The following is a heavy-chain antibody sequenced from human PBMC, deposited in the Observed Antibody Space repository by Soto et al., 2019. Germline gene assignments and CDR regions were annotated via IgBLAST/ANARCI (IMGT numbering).Heavy chain of an antibody. CDR3: VRVPGSASWYETDS. Sequence: SETLSLTCAVSGYSISSGYYWGWIRQPPGKGLEWLGTTYYGASSYYNPSLRSRITILLDASTNQLSLKLSSVTAADTAVYFCVRVPGSASWYETDSWGQGIMGTVS. V-gene: IGHV4-38-2*01. D-gene: IGHD6-13*01. J-gene: IGHJ4*02. CDR1: GYSISSGYY. CDR2: TYYGASS.